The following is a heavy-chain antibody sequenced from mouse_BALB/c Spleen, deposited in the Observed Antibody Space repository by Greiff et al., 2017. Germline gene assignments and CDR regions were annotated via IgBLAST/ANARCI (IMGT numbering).Heavy chain of an antibody. D-gene: IGHD2-10*02. J-gene: IGHJ4*01. CDR1: GFTFSSYA. Sequence: EVQLVESGGGLVKPGGSLKLSCAASGFTFSSYAMSWVRQTPEKRLEWVATISSGGSYTYYPDSVKGRFTISRDNAKNTLYLQMSSLRSEDTAMYYCAREGYGNSYAMDYWGQGTSVTVSS. V-gene: IGHV5-9-3*01. CDR2: ISSGGSYT. CDR3: AREGYGNSYAMDY.